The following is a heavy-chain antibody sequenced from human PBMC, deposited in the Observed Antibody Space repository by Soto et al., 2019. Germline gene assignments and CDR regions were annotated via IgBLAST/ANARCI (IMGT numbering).Heavy chain of an antibody. V-gene: IGHV3-21*01. CDR3: ASQTSGYYYYGMDV. J-gene: IGHJ6*02. Sequence: EVQLVESGGGLVKPGGSLRLSCAASGFTLSSYSMNWVRQAPGKGLEWVSSISSSSSYIHYADSVKGRFTISRDNAKNSLYLQMNSLSAEDTAVYYCASQTSGYYYYGMDVWGPGTTVTVSS. CDR1: GFTLSSYS. CDR2: ISSSSSYI.